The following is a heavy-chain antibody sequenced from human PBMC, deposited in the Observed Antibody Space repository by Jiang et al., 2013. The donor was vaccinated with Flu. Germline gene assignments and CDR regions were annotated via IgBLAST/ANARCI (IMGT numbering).Heavy chain of an antibody. CDR2: IYPDDSET. D-gene: IGHD3-10*01. V-gene: IGHV5-51*01. CDR1: GFSFSYYW. Sequence: VQLVESGAEVKKPGESLKISCKGSGFSFSYYWIGWVRQLPGKDLEWMGIIYPDDSETRYNPSFQGQVTISADKSINTAYLQWSSLKASDTAMYYCARCHISFVRVDAFDIWGQGTMVTVSS. CDR3: ARCHISFVRVDAFDI. J-gene: IGHJ3*02.